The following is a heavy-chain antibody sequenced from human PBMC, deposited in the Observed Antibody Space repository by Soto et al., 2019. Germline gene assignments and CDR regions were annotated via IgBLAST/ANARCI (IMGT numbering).Heavy chain of an antibody. CDR1: GYIFTTYG. CDR3: ARDPPPGSVYGMDA. Sequence: QIQLVQSGGEVERPGASVTVSCEASGYIFTTYGLSWVRQTPAHGLEWMGWISTDSGYTQYSQFLQGRVTMTRDTSTNTGYMELRDLISYDTGIYYCARDPPPGSVYGMDAWGQGTAVTVSS. V-gene: IGHV1-18*01. J-gene: IGHJ6*02. CDR2: ISTDSGYT.